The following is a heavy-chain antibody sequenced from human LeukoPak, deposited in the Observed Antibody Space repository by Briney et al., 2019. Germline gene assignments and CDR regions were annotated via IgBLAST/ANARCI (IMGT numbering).Heavy chain of an antibody. CDR2: ISGGGGTT. CDR3: AKGYSGGYLDY. CDR1: GFTFSSCA. Sequence: GGSLRLSCAASGFTFSSCAMTWVRQAPGKGLEWVSVISGGGGTTYYADSVKGRFTISRDNSENTLYLQMNSLRAEDTAVYYCAKGYSGGYLDYWGQGTLVTVSS. V-gene: IGHV3-23*01. D-gene: IGHD3-16*01. J-gene: IGHJ4*02.